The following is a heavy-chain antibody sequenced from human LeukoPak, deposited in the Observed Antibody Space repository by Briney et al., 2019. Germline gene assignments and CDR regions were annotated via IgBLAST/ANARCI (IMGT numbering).Heavy chain of an antibody. Sequence: PSETLSLTCTVSGGSISSYYRSWIRQPPGKGLEWIGYIYYSGSTNYNPSLKSRVTISVDTSKNQFSLKLSSVTAADTAVYYCASPGNYYGSGINYWGQGTLVTVSS. V-gene: IGHV4-59*13. J-gene: IGHJ4*02. CDR1: GGSISSYY. D-gene: IGHD3-10*01. CDR2: IYYSGST. CDR3: ASPGNYYGSGINY.